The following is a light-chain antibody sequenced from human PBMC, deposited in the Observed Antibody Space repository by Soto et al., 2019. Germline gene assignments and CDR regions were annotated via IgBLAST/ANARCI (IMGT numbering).Light chain of an antibody. V-gene: IGLV2-14*01. CDR3: SSYTSSSTLV. CDR1: SSDVGGYKY. J-gene: IGLJ1*01. Sequence: QSVLTQPASVSGSPGQSITISCTGTSSDVGGYKYVSWYQQHPGKAPKLMIYEVSNRPSGVSNRFSGSKSGNTASLTISELQAEDEADYYCSSYTSSSTLVFGTGTKLTVL. CDR2: EVS.